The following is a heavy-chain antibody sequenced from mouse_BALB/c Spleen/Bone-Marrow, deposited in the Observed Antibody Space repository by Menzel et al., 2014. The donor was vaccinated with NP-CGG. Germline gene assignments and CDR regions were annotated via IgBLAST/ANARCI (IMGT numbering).Heavy chain of an antibody. V-gene: IGHV2-9*02. D-gene: IGHD1-2*01. CDR1: GFSLANYG. CDR3: ARDRNSLLRLRYFDF. Sequence: VKLMESGPGLVAPSQSLSITCTVSGFSLANYGLHWVRQPPGKGLEWLGVIWAGGSTNYNSALMSRLNISKDNSKSQVFLKMHSLQTDDTAMYYCARDRNSLLRLRYFDFWGQGTTLTVSS. J-gene: IGHJ2*01. CDR2: IWAGGST.